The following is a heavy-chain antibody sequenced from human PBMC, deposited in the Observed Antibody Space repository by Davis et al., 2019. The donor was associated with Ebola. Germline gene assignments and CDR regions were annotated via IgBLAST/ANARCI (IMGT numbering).Heavy chain of an antibody. CDR1: GGSTSSYY. J-gene: IGHJ3*02. CDR3: ARGGRGAFDI. Sequence: SETLSLTCTVSGGSTSSYYWGWIRQPPGKGLEWIGSIYYSGSTNYNPSLKSRVTISVDTSKNQFSLKLSSVTAADTAVYYCARGGRGAFDIWGQGTMVTVSS. CDR2: IYYSGST. V-gene: IGHV4-39*07. D-gene: IGHD3/OR15-3a*01.